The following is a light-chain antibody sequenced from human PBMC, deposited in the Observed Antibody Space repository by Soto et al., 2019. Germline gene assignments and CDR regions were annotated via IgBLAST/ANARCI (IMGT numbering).Light chain of an antibody. CDR1: QTISNT. Sequence: EEVLSQSLDTLSVSPGDKVSLSCRANQTISNTLAWYQHKPGQAPRLLIYAASPRAPGVSARFSGSGSGTYFTLTISILEPEDVAVYCCQRYAGSSTFGQGTKVDIK. V-gene: IGKV3-15*01. CDR3: QRYAGSST. J-gene: IGKJ1*01. CDR2: AAS.